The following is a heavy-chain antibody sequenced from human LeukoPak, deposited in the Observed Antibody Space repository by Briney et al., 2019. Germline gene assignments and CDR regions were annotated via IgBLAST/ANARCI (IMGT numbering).Heavy chain of an antibody. J-gene: IGHJ4*02. CDR2: IRYDGSNK. Sequence: GGFLRLSCAASGFTFSSYGMHWVRQAPGKGLEWVAFIRYDGSNKYYADSVKGRFTISRDNSKNTLYLQMNSLRAEDTAVYYCAKDRDDFWSGSVTFFDYWGQGTLVTVSS. V-gene: IGHV3-30*02. CDR1: GFTFSSYG. CDR3: AKDRDDFWSGSVTFFDY. D-gene: IGHD3-3*01.